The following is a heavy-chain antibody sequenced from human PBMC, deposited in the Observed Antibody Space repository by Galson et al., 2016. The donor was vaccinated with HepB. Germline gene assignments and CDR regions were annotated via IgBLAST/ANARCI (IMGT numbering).Heavy chain of an antibody. CDR1: GYTFSSYY. J-gene: IGHJ3*01. V-gene: IGHV1-46*01. D-gene: IGHD4-17*01. CDR3: ARARGGDYDAFDV. Sequence: SVKVSCKASGYTFSSYYMHWVRQAPGQGPEWMGIINPSGGFTSYAQKFQGRVTMTRDTSTSTVYMELSSLRSEDTALYYCARARGGDYDAFDVWGQGTMVTVSS. CDR2: INPSGGFT.